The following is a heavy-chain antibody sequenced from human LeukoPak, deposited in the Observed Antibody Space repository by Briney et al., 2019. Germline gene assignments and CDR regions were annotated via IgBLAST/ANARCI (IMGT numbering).Heavy chain of an antibody. CDR3: ARDYGDYGGTFDI. CDR1: GFTFSSFV. CDR2: ISYDGSNK. V-gene: IGHV3-30-3*01. J-gene: IGHJ3*02. Sequence: QPGRSLRLSRAASGFTFSSFVIHWVRQAPGKALEWVAVISYDGSNKYYADSVKGRFTISRDNSKNTLYLQMNSLRPEDTAVYYCARDYGDYGGTFDIWGRGTMVTVSS. D-gene: IGHD4-17*01.